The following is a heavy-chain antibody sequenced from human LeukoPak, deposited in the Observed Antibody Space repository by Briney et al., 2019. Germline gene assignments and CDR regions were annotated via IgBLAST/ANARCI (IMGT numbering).Heavy chain of an antibody. Sequence: GGSLRLSCTASGFTFSSHAMSWVRQAPGKGLKWVSALSGSGGNTYYTDSVKGRFTISRDNSKNTLYLQMNSLSAEDTAKYYCAKVASLCTSTSCVRGGFDYWGQGTLVTVSS. J-gene: IGHJ4*02. CDR3: AKVASLCTSTSCVRGGFDY. V-gene: IGHV3-23*01. D-gene: IGHD2-2*01. CDR1: GFTFSSHA. CDR2: LSGSGGNT.